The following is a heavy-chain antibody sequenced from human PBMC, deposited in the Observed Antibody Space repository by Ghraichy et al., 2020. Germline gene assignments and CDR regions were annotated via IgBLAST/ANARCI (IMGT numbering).Heavy chain of an antibody. CDR2: IRNKIYGGTT. CDR1: GFTFGDYA. Sequence: GGYLRLSCAVSGFTFGDYAMSWVRQAPGKGLEWVGLIRNKIYGGTTEYAASVQDRFSISRDDSKSIAYLQMNSLKTEDTAVYYCARGAGSTLYYFDYWGPRTLVTVSS. V-gene: IGHV3-49*04. CDR3: ARGAGSTLYYFDY. D-gene: IGHD6-13*01. J-gene: IGHJ4*02.